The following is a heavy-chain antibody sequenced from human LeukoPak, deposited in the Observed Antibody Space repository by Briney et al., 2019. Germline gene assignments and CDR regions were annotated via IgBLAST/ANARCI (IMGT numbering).Heavy chain of an antibody. D-gene: IGHD1-1*01. CDR2: IYPADSDT. CDR3: ARQLGNSGFDY. V-gene: IGHV5-51*01. Sequence: GGSLEISCQGSGSGFTSYWIGWVRQLPGKGLEGMGIIYPADSDTRYSTSFRGQVTISADKSISTAYLQWSSLKASDTAMYYCARQLGNSGFDYWGQGTLVTVSS. J-gene: IGHJ4*02. CDR1: GSGFTSYW.